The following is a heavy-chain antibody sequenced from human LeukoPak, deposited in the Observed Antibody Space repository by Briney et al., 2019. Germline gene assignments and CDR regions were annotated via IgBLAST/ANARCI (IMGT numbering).Heavy chain of an antibody. CDR3: ASGGMTTVTTFDY. J-gene: IGHJ4*02. CDR1: GGTCSSYA. D-gene: IGHD4-11*01. CDR2: IIPIFGTA. V-gene: IGHV1-69*06. Sequence: SVKVSCKASGGTCSSYAISWVRQAPGQGLEWMGGIIPIFGTANYAQKFQGRVTITADKSTSTAYMELSSLRSEDTAVYYCASGGMTTVTTFDYWGQGTLVTVSS.